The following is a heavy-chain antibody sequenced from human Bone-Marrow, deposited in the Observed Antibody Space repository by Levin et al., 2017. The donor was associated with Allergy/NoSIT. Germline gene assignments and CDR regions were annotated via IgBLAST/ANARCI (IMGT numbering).Heavy chain of an antibody. D-gene: IGHD5-12*01. CDR2: MSSEGSST. Sequence: RGESLKISCAASGFTFSTYWMHWVRQAPGKGLVWVSRMSSEGSSTSYADSVKGRFTISRDNAKNTLYLQMNSLRADDTAVYYCTTGPPSGYDYRPFDYWGRGTLVTVSS. CDR1: GFTFSTYW. J-gene: IGHJ4*02. V-gene: IGHV3-74*01. CDR3: TTGPPSGYDYRPFDY.